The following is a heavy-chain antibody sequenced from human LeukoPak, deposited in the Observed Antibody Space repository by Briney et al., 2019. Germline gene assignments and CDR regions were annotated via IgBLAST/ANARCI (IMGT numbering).Heavy chain of an antibody. J-gene: IGHJ4*02. CDR2: IYYSGST. CDR3: ASRYCSSTSCLGYYFDY. V-gene: IGHV4-59*11. D-gene: IGHD2-2*01. CDR1: GGSISSHY. Sequence: SETLSLTCTVSGGSISSHYWSWIRQPPGKGLEWIGHIYYSGSTNYNPSLKSRVTISVDTSKNQFSLKLSSVTAADTAVYYCASRYCSSTSCLGYYFDYWGQGTLVTVSS.